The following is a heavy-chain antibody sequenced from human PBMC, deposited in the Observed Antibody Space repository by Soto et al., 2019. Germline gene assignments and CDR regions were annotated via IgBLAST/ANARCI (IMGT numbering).Heavy chain of an antibody. Sequence: PSETLSLTCTVSGGSISSSSYYWGWIRQPPGKGLEWIGSIYYSGSTYYNPSLKSRVTISVDTSKNQFSLKLSSVTAADTAVYYCAIGARDYYGMDVWGQGTTVTVSS. V-gene: IGHV4-39*01. J-gene: IGHJ6*02. CDR1: GGSISSSSYY. CDR3: AIGARDYYGMDV. CDR2: IYYSGST.